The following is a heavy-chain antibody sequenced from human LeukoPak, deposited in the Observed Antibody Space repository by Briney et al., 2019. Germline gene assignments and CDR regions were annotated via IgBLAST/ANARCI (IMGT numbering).Heavy chain of an antibody. V-gene: IGHV5-51*01. Sequence: GESLKISCEGSGYSFTSYWIGWVRQMPGKGLEWMGIIYPGDSDTRYSPSFQGQVTISADKSISTAYLQWSSLKASDTAMYYCARSPPGYCSGGSCYWFDPWGQGTLVTVSS. J-gene: IGHJ5*02. D-gene: IGHD2-15*01. CDR1: GYSFTSYW. CDR3: ARSPPGYCSGGSCYWFDP. CDR2: IYPGDSDT.